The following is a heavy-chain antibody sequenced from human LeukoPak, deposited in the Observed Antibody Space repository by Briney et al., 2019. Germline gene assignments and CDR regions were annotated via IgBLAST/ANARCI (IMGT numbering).Heavy chain of an antibody. D-gene: IGHD2-2*02. V-gene: IGHV4-34*01. CDR2: INHRGST. CDR1: GGSFSGYY. J-gene: IGHJ3*02. Sequence: SETLSLTCAVYGGSFSGYYWSWIRQPPGKGLEWIGEINHRGSTNYNPSLMSRVTISVDTSKNQFSLKLSSVTAADTAVYYCARLHRRYCSSTSCYRHAFDIWGQGTMVTVSS. CDR3: ARLHRRYCSSTSCYRHAFDI.